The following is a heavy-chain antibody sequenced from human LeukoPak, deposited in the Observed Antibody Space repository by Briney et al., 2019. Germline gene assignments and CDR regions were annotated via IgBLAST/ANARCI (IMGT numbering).Heavy chain of an antibody. J-gene: IGHJ6*02. CDR3: ARDRVLLWFGEYRPYGMDV. V-gene: IGHV4-59*01. D-gene: IGHD3-10*01. CDR2: IYYSGST. CDR1: GGSISSYY. Sequence: SETLSLTCTVSGGSISSYYWSWIRQPPGKGLEWIWYIYYSGSTNYNPSLKSRVTISVDTSKNQFSLKLSSVTAADTAVYYCARDRVLLWFGEYRPYGMDVWGQGTTVTVSS.